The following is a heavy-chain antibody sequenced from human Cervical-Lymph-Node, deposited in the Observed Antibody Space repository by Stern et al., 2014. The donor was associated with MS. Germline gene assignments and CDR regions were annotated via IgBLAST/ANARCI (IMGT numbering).Heavy chain of an antibody. V-gene: IGHV3-74*01. J-gene: IGHJ4*02. CDR2: IDSDGTGT. CDR1: GITLSDYW. Sequence: EVQLVESGGGLVQPGGSLRLSCAVSGITLSDYWMHWVRQAPGKGLVWVSRIDSDGTGTSYADSVKGRFTISRDNARNTVYLQMNSLRVEDTAVYYCGSVFEYWGQGTLVTVSS. CDR3: GSVFEY.